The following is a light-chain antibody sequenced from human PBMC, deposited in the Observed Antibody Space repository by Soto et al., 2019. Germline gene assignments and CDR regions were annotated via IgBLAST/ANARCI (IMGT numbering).Light chain of an antibody. CDR3: QQGYSTPRIT. J-gene: IGKJ5*01. CDR2: AAS. Sequence: DIQMTQSPSSLSASVGDRVTITCLASQSISGYLNWYQQKPGKAPKLLIYAASSLQSGVPSRFSGSGSGTDFTLTISSLQPEDFATYYCQQGYSTPRITFGQGTRLEIK. V-gene: IGKV1-39*01. CDR1: QSISGY.